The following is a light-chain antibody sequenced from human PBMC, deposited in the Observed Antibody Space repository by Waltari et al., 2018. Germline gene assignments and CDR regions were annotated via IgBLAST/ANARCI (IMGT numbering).Light chain of an antibody. CDR1: QNIYNY. Sequence: DFQMTQSPSSLSESVGDRVTITCRTSQNIYNYLNWYQQKPGKAPNLLIYAASTLQSGVPSRFSGSGSGTDFTLTITGLQPEDFAVYYCQQYNYWPPAYTFGQGTKLEIK. V-gene: IGKV1-39*01. J-gene: IGKJ2*01. CDR3: QQYNYWPPAYT. CDR2: AAS.